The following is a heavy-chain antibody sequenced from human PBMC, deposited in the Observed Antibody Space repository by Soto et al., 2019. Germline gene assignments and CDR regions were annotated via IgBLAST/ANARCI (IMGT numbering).Heavy chain of an antibody. CDR1: GGTFSSNA. CDR2: IIPIYASP. D-gene: IGHD3-9*01. CDR3: AVTVTGSRSPFAH. V-gene: IGHV1-69*06. Sequence: GASVKVSCKASGGTFSSNAISWVRQAPGQGLEWMGGIIPIYASPNYAQNFQGRVTVTADKATSTAYLELSRLKFADSAIYYCAVTVTGSRSPFAHWGQGTLVTVSS. J-gene: IGHJ4*02.